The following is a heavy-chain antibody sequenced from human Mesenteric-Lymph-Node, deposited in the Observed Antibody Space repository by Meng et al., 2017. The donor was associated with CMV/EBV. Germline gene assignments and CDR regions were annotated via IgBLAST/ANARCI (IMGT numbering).Heavy chain of an antibody. V-gene: IGHV1-46*01. J-gene: IGHJ6*02. Sequence: ASVKVSCKASGYIFTSYYIHWVRQAPGQGLEWMGIINPTGGSTTYAEKFQGRVTMTEDTSTDTAYMDLRSLRSEDTAVYYCAPLTTFYYYGMEVWGQGTTVTVSS. CDR2: INPTGGST. D-gene: IGHD4-11*01. CDR3: APLTTFYYYGMEV. CDR1: GYIFTSYY.